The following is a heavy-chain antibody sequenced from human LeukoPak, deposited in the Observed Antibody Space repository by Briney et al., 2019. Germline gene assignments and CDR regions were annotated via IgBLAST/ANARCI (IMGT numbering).Heavy chain of an antibody. D-gene: IGHD3-10*01. J-gene: IGHJ4*02. CDR2: IYSGGST. V-gene: IGHV3-66*01. CDR3: ASWPKGKYGYIDY. CDR1: GFTVSSNY. Sequence: PGGSLRLSCAASGFTVSSNYMSWVRQAPGKGLEWVSVIYSGGSTYYADSVKGRFTISRDNSKNTLYLQMNNLRAEDTAVYYCASWPKGKYGYIDYWGQGTLVTVSS.